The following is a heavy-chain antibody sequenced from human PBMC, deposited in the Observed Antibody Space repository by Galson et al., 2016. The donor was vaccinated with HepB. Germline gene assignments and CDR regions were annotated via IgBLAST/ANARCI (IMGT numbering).Heavy chain of an antibody. CDR1: GGTFSNYG. V-gene: IGHV1-69*13. Sequence: SVTVSCKASGGTFSNYGFNWVRQAPGQGLEWMGGIIPIFGPANFARKFQGRITIIADESTTTVYMELSSLRSEDTAVYYCATEVLTGYHAFHIWGQGTMVTVSS. CDR2: IIPIFGPA. D-gene: IGHD3-9*01. J-gene: IGHJ3*02. CDR3: ATEVLTGYHAFHI.